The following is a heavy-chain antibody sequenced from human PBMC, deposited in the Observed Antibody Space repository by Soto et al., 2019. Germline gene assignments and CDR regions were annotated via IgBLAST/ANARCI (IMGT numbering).Heavy chain of an antibody. CDR1: GFTFNTYA. D-gene: IGHD3-9*01. V-gene: IGHV3-23*01. CDR2: ITTRGART. J-gene: IGHJ4*02. Sequence: GALRLSCAASGFTFNTYAMTWVRQTPGKGLEWVSFITTRGARTYYADPVRGRFTISTDSSRNTLYLQMNSLRPDDTAVYFCARYRSDGSASFDSWGQGTRVTVSS. CDR3: ARYRSDGSASFDS.